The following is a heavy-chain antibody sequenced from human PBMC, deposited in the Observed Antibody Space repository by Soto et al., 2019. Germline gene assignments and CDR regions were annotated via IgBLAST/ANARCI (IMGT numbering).Heavy chain of an antibody. CDR2: INPSGGST. CDR1: GYTFTSYY. V-gene: IGHV1-46*01. D-gene: IGHD6-13*01. CDR3: ARESSSWYDYYYGMDV. Sequence: ASVKVSCKASGYTFTSYYMYWVRQAPGQGLEWMGIINPSGGSTNYAQKFQGRVTMTRDTSTSTVYMELSSLRSEDTAVYYCARESSSWYDYYYGMDVWGQGTTVTVS. J-gene: IGHJ6*02.